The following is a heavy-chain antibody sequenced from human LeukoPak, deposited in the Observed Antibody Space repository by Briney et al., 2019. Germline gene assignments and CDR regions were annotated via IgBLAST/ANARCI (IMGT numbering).Heavy chain of an antibody. J-gene: IGHJ4*02. CDR2: VHLSGRT. V-gene: IGHV4-4*02. CDR3: AREGGPYRPLDY. Sequence: ASGTLSLTCGVSGGSISSTNWWTWVRQPPEEGLEWIGEVHLSGRTNYNPSLESRVTMSVDMSENHISLKLTSVTAADTAVYYCAREGGPYRPLDYSGQGTLVTVSS. CDR1: GGSISSTNW.